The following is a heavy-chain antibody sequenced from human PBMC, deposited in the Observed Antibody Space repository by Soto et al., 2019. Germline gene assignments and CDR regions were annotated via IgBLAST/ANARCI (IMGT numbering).Heavy chain of an antibody. CDR2: ISGSGSNT. CDR3: ARDSVRPIDY. CDR1: GFTFIKFA. V-gene: IGHV3-23*01. D-gene: IGHD6-6*01. Sequence: EVQLLESGGGLVQPGGSVRLSCAASGFTFIKFAMTWVRQSPGKGLEWVSGISGSGSNTVYADSVKGRFTISRDNSKNTLYLQINSLRVDDTAVYYCARDSVRPIDYWGQGTLVTVSS. J-gene: IGHJ4*02.